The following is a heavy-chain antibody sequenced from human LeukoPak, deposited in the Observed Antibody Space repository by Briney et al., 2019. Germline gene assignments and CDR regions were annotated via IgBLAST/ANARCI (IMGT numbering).Heavy chain of an antibody. J-gene: IGHJ6*03. V-gene: IGHV4-59*01. CDR2: IYYSGST. CDR1: GGSISSYY. CDR3: ARDRIFGKDTAMVRGYYYYMDV. D-gene: IGHD5-18*01. Sequence: SETLSLSCTVPGGSISSYYWSWIRQPPGKGLEWIGYIYYSGSTNYNPSLKSRVTISVDTSKNQFSLKLSSVTAADTAVYYCARDRIFGKDTAMVRGYYYYMDVWGKGTTVTVSS.